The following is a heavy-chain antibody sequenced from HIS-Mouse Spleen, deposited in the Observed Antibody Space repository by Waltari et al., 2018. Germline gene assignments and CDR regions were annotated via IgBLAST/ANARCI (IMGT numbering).Heavy chain of an antibody. Sequence: QLQLQESGPGLVKPSETLSLTCTVSGGSISSSSYYWGWIRQSPGKGLEWIGSIYYSGSTYYNPSLTSRVTISVDPSKNQFSLKLSSVTAADTAVYYCAREIPYSSSWYDWYFDLWGRGTLVTVSS. CDR3: AREIPYSSSWYDWYFDL. V-gene: IGHV4-39*07. CDR1: GGSISSSSYY. CDR2: IYYSGST. J-gene: IGHJ2*01. D-gene: IGHD6-13*01.